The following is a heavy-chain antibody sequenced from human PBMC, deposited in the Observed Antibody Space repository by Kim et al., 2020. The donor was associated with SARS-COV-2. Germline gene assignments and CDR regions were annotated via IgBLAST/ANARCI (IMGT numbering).Heavy chain of an antibody. V-gene: IGHV3-13*05. J-gene: IGHJ4*02. Sequence: GGSLRLSCAASGFTFSSYDMHWVRRASGKGLEWVSTIGTAGDPYYPGSVKGRFTISRENAKNSLCLQMNNLRAGDTAVYYCARGGFFGVVSHFVYWGQGTLVTVSS. CDR2: IGTAGDP. D-gene: IGHD3-3*01. CDR1: GFTFSSYD. CDR3: ARGGFFGVVSHFVY.